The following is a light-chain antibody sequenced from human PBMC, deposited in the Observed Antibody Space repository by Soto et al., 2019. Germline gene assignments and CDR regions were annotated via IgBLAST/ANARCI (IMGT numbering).Light chain of an antibody. J-gene: IGKJ5*01. CDR3: QQYYSSPSIT. CDR2: WAS. V-gene: IGKV4-1*01. Sequence: DIVMTQSPDSLAVSLGERATINCKSSQSVLHSSNNKNYLSWYQQTPGQPPKLLIYWASIRKSGVPDRFSGSGSGTDFTLTISSLQAEDVAVYYCQQYYSSPSITFGQGTRLEIK. CDR1: QSVLHSSNNKNY.